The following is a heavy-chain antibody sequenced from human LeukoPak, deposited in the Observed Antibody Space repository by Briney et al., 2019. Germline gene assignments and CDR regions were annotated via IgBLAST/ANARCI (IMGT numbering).Heavy chain of an antibody. CDR3: ARVGKYYYGSGSYRPHYFEY. V-gene: IGHV5-51*01. J-gene: IGHJ4*02. CDR1: GYRFSDYW. CDR2: IYPGDSDI. Sequence: GESLKISCKGSGYRFSDYWIGWVRQMPGKGLEWMGIIYPGDSDIRYSPSFQGQVTISADKSISIAYLQWSSLKTSDTAMYYCARVGKYYYGSGSYRPHYFEYWGQGTLVTVSS. D-gene: IGHD3-10*01.